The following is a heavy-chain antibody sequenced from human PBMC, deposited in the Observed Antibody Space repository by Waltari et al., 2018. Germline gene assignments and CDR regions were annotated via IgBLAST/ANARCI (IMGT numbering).Heavy chain of an antibody. Sequence: EVQVVESGGGLVQPGRSLRLSCYASVFPFCSYWLPLVRQAPVKGLVWVSRIDNDGRTAKYADSVRGRFTVSRDNARNTLYLQMNSLRAEDTAVYYCARDLLTPSVSYFGMDLWGQGTTVTVSS. D-gene: IGHD4-4*01. CDR1: VFPFCSYW. CDR2: IDNDGRTA. J-gene: IGHJ6*02. V-gene: IGHV3-74*01. CDR3: ARDLLTPSVSYFGMDL.